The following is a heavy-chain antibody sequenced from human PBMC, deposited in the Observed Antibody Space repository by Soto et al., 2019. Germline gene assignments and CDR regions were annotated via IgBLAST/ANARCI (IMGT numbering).Heavy chain of an antibody. CDR3: ARVKAHYDSSGYYFDY. J-gene: IGHJ4*02. D-gene: IGHD3-22*01. V-gene: IGHV5-51*01. CDR2: IYPGDSDT. Sequence: XESLKISCKVSGYSFTSYWIGWVRQMPGKGLEWMGIIYPGDSDTRYSPSFQGQVTISADKSISTAYLQLSSLKASDTAMYYCARVKAHYDSSGYYFDYWGQGALVTVSS. CDR1: GYSFTSYW.